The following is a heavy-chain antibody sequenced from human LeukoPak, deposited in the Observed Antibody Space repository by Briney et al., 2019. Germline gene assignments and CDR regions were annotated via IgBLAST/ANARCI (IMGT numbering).Heavy chain of an antibody. CDR1: GGSISSDY. J-gene: IGHJ4*02. CDR2: IYYSGIT. CDR3: ARGRKGEPRDFDY. Sequence: SETLSLTCTVSGGSISSDYWSWIRQPPGKGLEWIGYIYYSGITNYNPSLKSRATISVDMSKNQFSLKLSSVTAADTAVYYCARGRKGEPRDFDYWGQGTLVTVSS. V-gene: IGHV4-59*01. D-gene: IGHD3-16*01.